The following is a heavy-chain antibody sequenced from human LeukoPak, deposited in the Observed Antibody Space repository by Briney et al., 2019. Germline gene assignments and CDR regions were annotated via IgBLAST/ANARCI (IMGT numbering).Heavy chain of an antibody. Sequence: SQTLSLTCAISGDSVSSNSAAWNWIRQSPSRGLEWLGRTYYRSKWYSDYAVSVKSRITINPDTSKNQFSLQLNSVTPEDTAVYYCARGRASMVRGVIISNYWYFDLWGRGTLVTVSS. V-gene: IGHV6-1*01. CDR1: GDSVSSNSAA. CDR2: TYYRSKWYS. D-gene: IGHD3-10*01. J-gene: IGHJ2*01. CDR3: ARGRASMVRGVIISNYWYFDL.